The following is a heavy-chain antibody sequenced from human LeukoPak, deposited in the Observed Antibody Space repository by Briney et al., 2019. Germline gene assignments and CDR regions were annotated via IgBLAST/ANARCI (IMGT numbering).Heavy chain of an antibody. CDR1: VFTYSSYD. D-gene: IGHD3-22*01. CDR3: ARGLTYYYDSSGPEDDAFDI. V-gene: IGHV3-13*01. J-gene: IGHJ3*02. CDR2: IGTAGDT. Sequence: GGSLRLSCAASVFTYSSYDMHWVRQATGKGLEWVSAIGTAGDTYYPGSVKGRFTISRENAKNSLYLQMNSLRAEDTAVYYCARGLTYYYDSSGPEDDAFDIWGQGTMVTVSS.